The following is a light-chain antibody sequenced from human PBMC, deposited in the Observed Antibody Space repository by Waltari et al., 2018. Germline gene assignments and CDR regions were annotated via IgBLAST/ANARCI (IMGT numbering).Light chain of an antibody. Sequence: DIVMTQSPDSLAVSLGARATSNCKSSQSVLYSSNNNNYLAWYQQKPGQPPKLLIYWASTRESGVPDRFSGSGSGTDFTLTISSLQAEDVAVYYCQQYYSTPLTFGGGTKVEIK. CDR3: QQYYSTPLT. V-gene: IGKV4-1*01. J-gene: IGKJ4*01. CDR2: WAS. CDR1: QSVLYSSNNNNY.